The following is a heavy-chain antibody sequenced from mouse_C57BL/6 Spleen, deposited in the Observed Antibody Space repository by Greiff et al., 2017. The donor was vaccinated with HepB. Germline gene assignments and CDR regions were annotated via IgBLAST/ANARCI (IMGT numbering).Heavy chain of an antibody. CDR1: GFTFTDYY. CDR3: ARLYGSSYRYFDV. V-gene: IGHV7-3*01. J-gene: IGHJ1*03. D-gene: IGHD1-1*01. CDR2: IRNKANGYTT. Sequence: EVKLMESGGGLVQPGGSLSLSCAASGFTFTDYYMSWVRQPPGKALEWLGFIRNKANGYTTEYSAPVKGRFTISRDNSQSILYLQMNALRAEDSATYYCARLYGSSYRYFDVWGTGTTVTVSS.